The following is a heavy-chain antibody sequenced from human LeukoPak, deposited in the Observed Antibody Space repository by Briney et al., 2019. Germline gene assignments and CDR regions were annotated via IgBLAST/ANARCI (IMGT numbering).Heavy chain of an antibody. CDR1: GFTFSSYD. CDR3: AKDGGNSLDY. CDR2: IWYDGSNK. V-gene: IGHV3-33*06. J-gene: IGHJ4*02. D-gene: IGHD1-1*01. Sequence: PGRSLRLSCAASGFTFSSYDMHWVRHAPGKGLEWVAAIWYDGSNKYYADSVKGRFTISRDNSKNTLYLQMNSLRAEDTAVYYCAKDGGNSLDYWGQGTLVTVSS.